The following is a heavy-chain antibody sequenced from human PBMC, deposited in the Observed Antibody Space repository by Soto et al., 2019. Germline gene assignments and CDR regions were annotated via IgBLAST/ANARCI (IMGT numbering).Heavy chain of an antibody. CDR2: IYWDDDE. J-gene: IGHJ6*02. CDR3: VHDSVGSYGMDV. V-gene: IGHV2-5*02. Sequence: GPTLVNPTQTLTLTCSFSGFSLTTEGLGVGWVRQPPGKALEWLALIYWDDDERYSPSLKNRLTIIKDNFKNQVVLTMTNMDPVDTARYYCVHDSVGSYGMDVWGQGT. CDR1: GFSLTTEGLG. D-gene: IGHD2-15*01.